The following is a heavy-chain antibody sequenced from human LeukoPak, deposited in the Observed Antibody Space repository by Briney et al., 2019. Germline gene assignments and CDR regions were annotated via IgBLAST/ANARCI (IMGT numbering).Heavy chain of an antibody. CDR1: GFTFTIYL. CDR3: ARGGHYFFDN. CDR2: IKEDGSEK. V-gene: IGHV3-7*01. J-gene: IGHJ4*02. Sequence: GGALRLSCAASGFTFTIYLMSWVRQAPGKGLEWVANIKEDGSEKYYVDTVKGRFTISRDNAKNSLYLQMNSLRVEDTAVYYCARGGHYFFDNWGQGTLVTVSS.